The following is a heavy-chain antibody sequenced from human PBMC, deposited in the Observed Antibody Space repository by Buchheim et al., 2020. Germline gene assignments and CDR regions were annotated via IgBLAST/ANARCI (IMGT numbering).Heavy chain of an antibody. D-gene: IGHD1-26*01. V-gene: IGHV3-74*01. CDR2: IGTDGRAA. CDR1: GFTFSSYW. CDR3: VRGTSPVGGSGVADY. Sequence: EVQLVESGGGLVQPGGSLRLSCAASGFTFSSYWMHWVRQAPGQGLVWVSRIGTDGRAADYADSVKGRFTMSRDKAKNTVYLQMNSLRVEDMALYYCVRGTSPVGGSGVADYWGQGTL. J-gene: IGHJ4*02.